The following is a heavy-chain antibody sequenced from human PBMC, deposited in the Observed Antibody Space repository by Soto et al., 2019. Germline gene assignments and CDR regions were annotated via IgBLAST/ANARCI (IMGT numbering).Heavy chain of an antibody. D-gene: IGHD6-19*01. Sequence: ASVKRACKSAGYSFTSYYRHWGRQATGQGLEWMGWISAYNGNTNYAQKLQGRVTMTTDTSTSTAYMELRSLRSDDTAVYYCARDGMNSGWYWAFWGQGTLVTVS. CDR1: GYSFTSYY. J-gene: IGHJ4*02. CDR3: ARDGMNSGWYWAF. CDR2: ISAYNGNT. V-gene: IGHV1-18*04.